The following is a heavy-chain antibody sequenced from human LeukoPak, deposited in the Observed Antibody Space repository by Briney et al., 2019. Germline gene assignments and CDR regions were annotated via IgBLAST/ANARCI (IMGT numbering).Heavy chain of an antibody. CDR1: GYTFTGYY. J-gene: IGHJ4*02. D-gene: IGHD3-22*01. V-gene: IGHV1-2*02. Sequence: ASVKVSCKASGYTFTGYYMHWVRQAPGQGLEWMGWINPNSGGTNYAQKFQGRVTMTRDTSTSTAYMELSRLRSDDTAVYYCATISSGYRSSDYWGQGTLVTVSS. CDR3: ATISSGYRSSDY. CDR2: INPNSGGT.